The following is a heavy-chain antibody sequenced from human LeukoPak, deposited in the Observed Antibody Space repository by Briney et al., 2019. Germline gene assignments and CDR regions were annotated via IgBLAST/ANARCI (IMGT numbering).Heavy chain of an antibody. CDR3: ARESRIVGATAWFDP. CDR1: GGSMSSSSYY. D-gene: IGHD1-26*01. J-gene: IGHJ5*02. V-gene: IGHV4-39*07. Sequence: SETLSLTCTVSGGSMSSSSYYWGWIRQPPGKGLEWIGSIYYSGSTYYNPSLKSRVTISVDTSKNQFSLKLSSVTAADTAVYYCARESRIVGATAWFDPWGQGTLVTVSS. CDR2: IYYSGST.